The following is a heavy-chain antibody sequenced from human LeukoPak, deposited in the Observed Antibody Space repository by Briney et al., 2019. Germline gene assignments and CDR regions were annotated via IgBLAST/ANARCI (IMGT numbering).Heavy chain of an antibody. Sequence: ASVKVSCKASGYTFTDYYIHWVRQAPGQAPECVGWINPHSGGTNYARKFRGRVTMTRDTSLSEAYMELSGLRFDDTAVFYCARVYRQYDGFDVWGQGTPVIVSS. CDR1: GYTFTDYY. V-gene: IGHV1-2*02. CDR2: INPHSGGT. J-gene: IGHJ3*01. CDR3: ARVYRQYDGFDV. D-gene: IGHD3-3*01.